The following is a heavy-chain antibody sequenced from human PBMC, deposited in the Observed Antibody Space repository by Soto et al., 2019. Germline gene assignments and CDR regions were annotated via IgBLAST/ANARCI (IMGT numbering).Heavy chain of an antibody. D-gene: IGHD6-19*01. CDR1: GDSVSSNSAA. CDR3: TREGGPVAGSYYCMVV. V-gene: IGHV6-1*01. CDR2: TFYRSKWYN. J-gene: IGHJ6*02. Sequence: SQTLSLTCAISGDSVSSNSAAWNWIRQSPSRGLEWLGRTFYRSKWYNDYAVSVKSRITINPDTSKNQFSLQLNSVTPEDTAVYYCTREGGPVAGSYYCMVVWGQGTPVTVS.